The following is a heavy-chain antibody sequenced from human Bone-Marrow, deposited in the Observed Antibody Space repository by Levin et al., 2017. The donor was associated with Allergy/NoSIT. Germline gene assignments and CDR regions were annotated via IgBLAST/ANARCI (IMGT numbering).Heavy chain of an antibody. D-gene: IGHD2-8*01. CDR2: TYYRTQWFS. J-gene: IGHJ5*02. V-gene: IGHV6-1*01. Sequence: SQTLSLTCGISGVRVSTNKAAWNWLRQSPSRGLEWLGRTYYRTQWFSDYAMSVKGRISITADTSRNQFSLQLTSVTPEDTAVYYCAREDPSGFYYNWFDPWGQGTLVTVSS. CDR3: AREDPSGFYYNWFDP. CDR1: GVRVSTNKAA.